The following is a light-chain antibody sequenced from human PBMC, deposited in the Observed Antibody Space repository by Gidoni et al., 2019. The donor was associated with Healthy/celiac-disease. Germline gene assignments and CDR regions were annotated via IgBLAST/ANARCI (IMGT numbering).Light chain of an antibody. Sequence: YELTQPPSVSVSPGQTASITCSGDKLGDKYACWYQQKPGQSPVLVIYQDSKRPSGIPERFSGSNSGNTATLPIRGTQAMDEADYYCQAWDSSTGVFGTGTKVTVL. CDR1: KLGDKY. V-gene: IGLV3-1*01. J-gene: IGLJ1*01. CDR2: QDS. CDR3: QAWDSSTGV.